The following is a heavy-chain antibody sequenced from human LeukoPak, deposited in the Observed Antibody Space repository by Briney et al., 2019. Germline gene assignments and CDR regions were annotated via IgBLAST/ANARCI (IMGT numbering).Heavy chain of an antibody. D-gene: IGHD1-1*01. Sequence: GGSLRLSCTASGFTFDDYAMHWVRQAPGKGLEWVSGISWNNNNMDYADSVKGRFTISRDNAKNSLYLQMNSLKTEDTAVYHCTRDRGAYNLYDYWGQGTLVTVSS. CDR3: TRDRGAYNLYDY. CDR2: ISWNNNNM. CDR1: GFTFDDYA. V-gene: IGHV3-9*01. J-gene: IGHJ4*02.